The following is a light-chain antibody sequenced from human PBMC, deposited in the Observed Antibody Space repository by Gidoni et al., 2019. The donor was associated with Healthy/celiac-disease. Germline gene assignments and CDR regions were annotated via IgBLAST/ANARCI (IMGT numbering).Light chain of an antibody. J-gene: IGKJ4*01. V-gene: IGKV1-8*01. CDR3: QQYYSYPLT. CDR2: AAS. CDR1: QGISSY. Sequence: MTQSPSSFSASTGDRVTITCRASQGISSYLAWYQQKPGKAPKLLIYAASTLQSGVPSRFSGSGSGTDFTLTISCLQSEDFATYYCQQYYSYPLTFXGXTKVEIK.